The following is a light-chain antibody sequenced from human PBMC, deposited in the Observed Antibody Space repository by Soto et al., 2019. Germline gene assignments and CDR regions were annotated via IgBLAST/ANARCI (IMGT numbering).Light chain of an antibody. V-gene: IGLV2-14*01. CDR2: EVS. J-gene: IGLJ1*01. Sequence: QSALTQPASVSGSPGQSITISCTGTSSDVGGYDFVSWYQQHPGKAPKVMIYEVSDRPSGVSNRFSGSKSGNTASLTISGLQAEDEADYSCSSYTSTTTYVFGNGKKVTV. CDR1: SSDVGGYDF. CDR3: SSYTSTTTYV.